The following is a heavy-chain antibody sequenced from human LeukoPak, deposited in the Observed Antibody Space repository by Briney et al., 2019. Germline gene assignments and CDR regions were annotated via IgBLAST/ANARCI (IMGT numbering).Heavy chain of an antibody. CDR3: ARGSECSSTSCHSYWFDP. Sequence: GGSLRLSCAASGFTFSSYWMSWVRQAPGKGLEWVANIKQDGSEKYYVDSVKGRFTISGDNAKNSLYLQMNSLRAEDTAVYYCARGSECSSTSCHSYWFDPWGQGTLVTVSS. J-gene: IGHJ5*02. CDR1: GFTFSSYW. CDR2: IKQDGSEK. V-gene: IGHV3-7*01. D-gene: IGHD2-2*01.